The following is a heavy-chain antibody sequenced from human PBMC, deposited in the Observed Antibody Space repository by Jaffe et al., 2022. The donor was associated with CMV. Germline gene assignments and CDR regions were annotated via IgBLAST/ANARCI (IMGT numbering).Heavy chain of an antibody. D-gene: IGHD6-13*01. CDR3: AKDWGEYSGSWFLSHGLDV. J-gene: IGHJ6*02. V-gene: IGHV3-30*18. CDR1: GFTFGSYG. CDR2: ISYDGSNK. Sequence: QVQLVESGGGVVQPGRPLRLSCAASGFTFGSYGMHWVRQAPGKGLEWVAVISYDGSNKYYADSVKGRFTISRDNSKNTLSLQMNSLRGEDTAVYYCAKDWGEYSGSWFLSHGLDVWGQGTTVTVSS.